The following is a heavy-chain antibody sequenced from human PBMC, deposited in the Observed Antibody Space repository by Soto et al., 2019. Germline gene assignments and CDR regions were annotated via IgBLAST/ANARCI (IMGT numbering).Heavy chain of an antibody. Sequence: SLRLSCAASGFTFSSYWMHWVRQAPGKGLVWVSRINSDGSSTSYADSVKGRFTISRDNAKNSLYLQMSSLRAEDTAVYYCVGGYYFDYWGQGTLVTVSS. V-gene: IGHV3-74*01. J-gene: IGHJ4*02. CDR1: GFTFSSYW. CDR2: INSDGSST. D-gene: IGHD3-3*01. CDR3: VGGYYFDY.